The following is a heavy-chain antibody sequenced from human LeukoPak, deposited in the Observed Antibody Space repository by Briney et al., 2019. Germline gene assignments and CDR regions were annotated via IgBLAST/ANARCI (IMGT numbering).Heavy chain of an antibody. CDR3: ARAPSEVGGYYPEYFRH. CDR1: GFTFSSYG. CDR2: IRSDGTNK. J-gene: IGHJ1*01. D-gene: IGHD3-22*01. V-gene: IGHV3-30*02. Sequence: GGSLRLSCAASGFTFSSYGMHWVRQAPGKGLEWVAFIRSDGTNKYYADSVKGRFTISRDNSKNTVSLQMDSLRAEDTGVYYCARAPSEVGGYYPEYFRHWGQGTLVTVSS.